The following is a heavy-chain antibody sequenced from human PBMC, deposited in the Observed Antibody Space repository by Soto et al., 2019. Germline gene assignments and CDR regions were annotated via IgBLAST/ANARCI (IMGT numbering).Heavy chain of an antibody. J-gene: IGHJ6*02. CDR3: ARGRVAAAGTAYYYGMDG. CDR2: MNPNSGNT. D-gene: IGHD6-13*01. V-gene: IGHV1-8*01. Sequence: QVQLVQSGAEVKKPGASVKVSCKASGYPFTSYDINWVRQAPGQGREGMGWMNPNSGNTGYAQKFQGRVTMTKNTSISTAYMELSSLRSEDTAVYYCARGRVAAAGTAYYYGMDGWGQGTTVTVSS. CDR1: GYPFTSYD.